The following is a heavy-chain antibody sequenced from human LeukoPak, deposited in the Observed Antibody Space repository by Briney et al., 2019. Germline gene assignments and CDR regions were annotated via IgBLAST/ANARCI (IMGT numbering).Heavy chain of an antibody. CDR3: AKDMGSGSYGSAFDI. Sequence: GGSLRLSCAASGFTVSSNYMSWVRQAPGKGLEWVSVIYSGGSTYYADSVKGRFTISRDNAKNSLYLQMNSLRAEDTALYYCAKDMGSGSYGSAFDIWGQGTMVTVSS. D-gene: IGHD1-26*01. J-gene: IGHJ3*02. V-gene: IGHV3-53*05. CDR1: GFTVSSNY. CDR2: IYSGGST.